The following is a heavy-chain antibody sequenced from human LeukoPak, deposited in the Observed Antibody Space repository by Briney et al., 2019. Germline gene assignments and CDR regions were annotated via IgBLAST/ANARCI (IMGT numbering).Heavy chain of an antibody. V-gene: IGHV1-69*13. Sequence: SVTVSCKASGGTFISYAISWVRQAPGQGLEWMGGIIPIFGTAEYAKKFQGRVTITADESTSTAYMEMSSLRSEDTAVYYCAAYYDSSGYYSYGPLDYWGQGTLVTVSS. CDR1: GGTFISYA. D-gene: IGHD3-22*01. CDR2: IIPIFGTA. J-gene: IGHJ4*02. CDR3: AAYYDSSGYYSYGPLDY.